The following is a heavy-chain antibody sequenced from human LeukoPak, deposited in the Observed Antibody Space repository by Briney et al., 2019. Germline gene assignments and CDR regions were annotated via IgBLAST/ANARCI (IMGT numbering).Heavy chain of an antibody. D-gene: IGHD2-2*01. CDR3: AKDIFQLAPPLDY. CDR2: IRYDGSNK. Sequence: GGSLRLSCAASGFTFSSYGMHWVRQAPGKGLEWAAFIRYDGSNKYYADSVKGRFTISRDNSKNTLYLQMNSLRAEDTAVYYCAKDIFQLAPPLDYWGQGTLVTVSP. J-gene: IGHJ4*02. CDR1: GFTFSSYG. V-gene: IGHV3-30*02.